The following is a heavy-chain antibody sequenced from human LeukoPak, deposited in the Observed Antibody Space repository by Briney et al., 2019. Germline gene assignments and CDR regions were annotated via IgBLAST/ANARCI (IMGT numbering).Heavy chain of an antibody. CDR1: GFTFSSYA. V-gene: IGHV3-23*01. D-gene: IGHD2-15*01. CDR3: AKGSGGSSHALIDY. Sequence: GGSLRLSCAASGFTFSSYAMSWVRQAPGKGLEWVSDINGSGGNTYYAHSVKGRFTISRDNSKNTLYLQMNSLRAEDTAVYYCAKGSGGSSHALIDYWGQGTLVTVSS. J-gene: IGHJ4*02. CDR2: INGSGGNT.